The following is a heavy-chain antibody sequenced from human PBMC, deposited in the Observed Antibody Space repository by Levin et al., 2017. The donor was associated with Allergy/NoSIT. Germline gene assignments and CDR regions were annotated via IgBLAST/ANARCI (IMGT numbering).Heavy chain of an antibody. CDR1: ADSISSTYW. Sequence: SETLSLTCAVSADSISSTYWWTWVRQSPGKGLEWIGEISHNENTIYNPSLESRVNISLDKSRTLFSLRLNSLTAADTAIYYCAKIYSDYTFLPDSWGQGTLVIVSS. V-gene: IGHV4-4*02. CDR2: ISHNENT. CDR3: AKIYSDYTFLPDS. J-gene: IGHJ4*02. D-gene: IGHD5-12*01.